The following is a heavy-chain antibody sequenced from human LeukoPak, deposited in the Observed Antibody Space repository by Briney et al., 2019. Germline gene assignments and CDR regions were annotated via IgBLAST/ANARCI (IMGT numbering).Heavy chain of an antibody. CDR2: ISWNSGSI. V-gene: IGHV3-9*01. CDR3: ARDELDNWKPLGV. D-gene: IGHD1-20*01. J-gene: IGHJ4*02. CDR1: GFTFDDYA. Sequence: PGRSLRLSCAASGFTFDDYAMHWVRQAPGKGLEWVSGISWNSGSIGYADSVKGRFTISRDNAKKSLYLQMNSLRAEDTAVYYCARDELDNWKPLGVWGQGTLVIVSS.